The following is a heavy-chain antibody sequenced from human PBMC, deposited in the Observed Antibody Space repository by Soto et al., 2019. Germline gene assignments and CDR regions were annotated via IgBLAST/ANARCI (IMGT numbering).Heavy chain of an antibody. CDR1: GGTFNSYS. Sequence: QVQVVQSGAEVKTPGSSVKVSCKASGGTFNSYSIDWVRQAPGQGLEWMGGIIPMSGRPNYAQRFQGRVTFSADKSTNTVYLEVNNLRHEDTAVYYCTRRGRQSANWFNPWGQGTLVTVSS. J-gene: IGHJ5*02. V-gene: IGHV1-69*06. CDR3: TRRGRQSANWFNP. CDR2: IIPMSGRP.